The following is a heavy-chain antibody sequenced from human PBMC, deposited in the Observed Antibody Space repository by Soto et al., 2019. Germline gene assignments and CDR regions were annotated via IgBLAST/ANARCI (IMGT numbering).Heavy chain of an antibody. J-gene: IGHJ6*02. D-gene: IGHD6-13*01. CDR2: IYYSGST. CDR1: GGSISSSSYY. V-gene: IGHV4-39*01. Sequence: QLQLQESGPGLVKPSETLSLTCTVSGGSISSSSYYWGWIRQPPGTGLEWIGSIYYSGSTYYNPSLKSRVTISVDTSKNQFSLKLSSVTAADTAVYYCARWAAAGTKRGAYYYYGMDVWGQGTTVTVSS. CDR3: ARWAAAGTKRGAYYYYGMDV.